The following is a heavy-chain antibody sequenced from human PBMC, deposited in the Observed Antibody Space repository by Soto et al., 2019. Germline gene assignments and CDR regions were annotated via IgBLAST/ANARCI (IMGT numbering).Heavy chain of an antibody. CDR2: VYHSGRT. CDR1: GGSIIFYS. V-gene: IGHV4-59*01. Sequence: PSVTLSVRWSVAGGSIIFYSWRWISKNPEKGLEWIGYVYHSGRTNYNPSLKSRVTISVDTSKNQFSLQLSAVTAADTAVYYCAKGDSTTHGDSFDIWGQGTMVTVSS. D-gene: IGHD6-13*01. J-gene: IGHJ3*02. CDR3: AKGDSTTHGDSFDI.